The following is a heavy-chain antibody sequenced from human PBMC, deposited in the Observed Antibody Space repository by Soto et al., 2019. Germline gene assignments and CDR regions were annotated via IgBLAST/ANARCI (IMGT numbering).Heavy chain of an antibody. D-gene: IGHD1-1*01. Sequence: QITLKESGPTLVEPTEALALTCSFSGFSLTKSPVGVGWFRQPPGKALEWLAVIYWDGDKRYNPSLKTRITMTKDTPRNQVALTMTDMEPKDTATYFCAHRLGGSSWNDGFFDFWGQGFPVTVS. J-gene: IGHJ4*02. CDR3: AHRLGGSSWNDGFFDF. CDR2: IYWDGDK. V-gene: IGHV2-5*02. CDR1: GFSLTKSPVG.